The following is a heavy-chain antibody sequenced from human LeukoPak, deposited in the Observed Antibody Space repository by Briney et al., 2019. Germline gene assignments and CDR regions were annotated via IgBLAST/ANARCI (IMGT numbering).Heavy chain of an antibody. CDR1: GFTFSNYA. D-gene: IGHD1-26*01. V-gene: IGHV3-23*01. CDR2: LTDSGRST. Sequence: GGSLRLSCAASGFTFSNYAMSWVRQAPGKGLQWVSALTDSGRSTYYADSVKGRFTISRDNSKNTLSLQMNSLRAEDTAVYYCAKGGRRTXMGATLDYWGQGTLVTVSS. J-gene: IGHJ4*02. CDR3: AKGGRRTXMGATLDY.